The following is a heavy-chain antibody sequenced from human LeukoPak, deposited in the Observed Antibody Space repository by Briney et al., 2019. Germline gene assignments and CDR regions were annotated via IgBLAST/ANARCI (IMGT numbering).Heavy chain of an antibody. J-gene: IGHJ4*02. CDR1: GYSFASYW. CDR3: ARRQNWGSSYYFDI. V-gene: IGHV5-51*01. D-gene: IGHD7-27*01. CDR2: IHPGDSDT. Sequence: GESLKISCKGSGYSFASYWNGLVRPMPGKGLEWMGIIHPGDSDTRYSPSIQGQVTTSADTSTSTAYLQWSSRKASDTAMYYCARRQNWGSSYYFDIWGQGTLVTVSS.